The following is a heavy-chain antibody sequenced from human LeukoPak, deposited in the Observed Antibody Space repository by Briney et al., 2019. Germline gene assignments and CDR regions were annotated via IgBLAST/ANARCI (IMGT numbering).Heavy chain of an antibody. CDR3: PQGREGVVPAAIHGIFDY. V-gene: IGHV3-23*01. Sequence: PGCSLRLSCAASGFTFSSYAMSWVRQAPGKGLEWVSAISGSGGSTYYADSVKRRFTISRHNYKNTLYLQLNRLPAEDTAVYYCPQGREGVVPAAIHGIFDYWGQGTLVTVSS. CDR1: GFTFSSYA. J-gene: IGHJ4*02. D-gene: IGHD2-2*02. CDR2: ISGSGGST.